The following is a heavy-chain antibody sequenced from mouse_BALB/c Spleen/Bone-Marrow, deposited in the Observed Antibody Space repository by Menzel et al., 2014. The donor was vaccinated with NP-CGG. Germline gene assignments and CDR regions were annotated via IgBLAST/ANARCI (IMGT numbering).Heavy chain of an antibody. Sequence: EVKLVESGGGLVKPGGSLKLSCAASGFAFSGNDMSWVRRIPEKRLEWVAYISSGGGRIYYPDTVKGRFTISRDNAKNTLYLQMNSLKSEDTAMYYCARRRGYAYAMDYWGQGTSVTVSS. V-gene: IGHV5-12-1*01. D-gene: IGHD2-2*01. CDR3: ARRRGYAYAMDY. J-gene: IGHJ4*01. CDR2: ISSGGGRI. CDR1: GFAFSGND.